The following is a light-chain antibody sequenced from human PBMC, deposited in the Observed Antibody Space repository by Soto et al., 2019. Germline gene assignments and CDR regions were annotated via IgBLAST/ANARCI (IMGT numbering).Light chain of an antibody. J-gene: IGKJ5*01. Sequence: EIVLTQSPATLPLSPAERATLSCRASQSVSSYLAWYQQKPGQAPRLLIYDASNRATGVPARFSGSGSGTDFTLTISSLEPEDFAVYYCQQRNNWPPITFGQGTRLEIK. V-gene: IGKV3-11*01. CDR3: QQRNNWPPIT. CDR1: QSVSSY. CDR2: DAS.